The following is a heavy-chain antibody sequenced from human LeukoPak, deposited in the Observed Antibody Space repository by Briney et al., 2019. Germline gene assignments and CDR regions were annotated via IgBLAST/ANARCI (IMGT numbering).Heavy chain of an antibody. CDR3: ARSIAAADPYYYYGMDV. J-gene: IGHJ6*02. CDR1: GYSFTSYW. D-gene: IGHD6-13*01. Sequence: GESLKISCKGSGYSFTSYWIGWVRQMPGKGLEWMGIIYPGDSDTRYSPSFQGQVTISADKSISTAYLQWSSLKASDTAMYHCARSIAAADPYYYYGMDVWGQGTTVTVSS. CDR2: IYPGDSDT. V-gene: IGHV5-51*01.